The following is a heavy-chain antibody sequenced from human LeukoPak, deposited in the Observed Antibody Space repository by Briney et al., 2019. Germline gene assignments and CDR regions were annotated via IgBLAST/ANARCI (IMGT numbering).Heavy chain of an antibody. CDR2: IYYSGNT. CDR1: GGPISSGGYY. D-gene: IGHD3-22*01. Sequence: SETLSLTCTVSGGPISSGGYYWSWIRQHPGKGLEWIGYIYYSGNTYYNPSLKSRVTMSVDTSKNQFSLKLSSVTAADTAVYYCARSDSSGYYASSWGQGILVTVSS. J-gene: IGHJ5*02. CDR3: ARSDSSGYYASS. V-gene: IGHV4-31*03.